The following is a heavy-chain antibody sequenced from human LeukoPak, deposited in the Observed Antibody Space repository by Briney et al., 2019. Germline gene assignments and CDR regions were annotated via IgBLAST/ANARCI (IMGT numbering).Heavy chain of an antibody. D-gene: IGHD6-25*01. J-gene: IGHJ4*02. Sequence: SETLSLTCSVSGGSIGRYYWNWIRQPPGKGLEWIGSSHYSWSTNYNPSLKSRVSISVDASKNQFSLKLSSVTAADTAVYYCAREFRIPAARVYSFDSWGQGTLVTVFS. CDR1: GGSIGRYY. CDR3: AREFRIPAARVYSFDS. V-gene: IGHV4-59*01. CDR2: SHYSWST.